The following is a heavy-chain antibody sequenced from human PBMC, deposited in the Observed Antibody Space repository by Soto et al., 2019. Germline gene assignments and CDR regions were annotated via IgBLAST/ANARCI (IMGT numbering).Heavy chain of an antibody. CDR3: VRFTPLDNDYGVDV. CDR1: GGSISSSDYY. J-gene: IGHJ6*02. Sequence: PSETLSLTCAVSGGSISSSDYYWSWIRQPPGKGLQWIGYINYSGRTYYNPSLKSRLSMSLDTTKNQFSLKLTSVTAADRAVYFCVRFTPLDNDYGVDVWGPGTTVTVSS. D-gene: IGHD2-2*03. CDR2: INYSGRT. V-gene: IGHV4-30-4*01.